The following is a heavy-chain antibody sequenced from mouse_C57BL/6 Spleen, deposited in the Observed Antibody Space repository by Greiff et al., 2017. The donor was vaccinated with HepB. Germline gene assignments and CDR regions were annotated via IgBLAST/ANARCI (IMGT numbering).Heavy chain of an antibody. J-gene: IGHJ2*01. V-gene: IGHV1-22*01. D-gene: IGHD2-1*01. CDR2: INPNNGGT. CDR1: GYTFTDYN. Sequence: VQLQQSGPELVKPGASVKMSCKASGYTFTDYNMHWVKQSHGKSLEWIGYINPNNGGTSYNQKFKGKATLTVNKSSSTAYMELRSLTSEDSAVYYCARGENYGNYENYFDYWGQGTTLTVSS. CDR3: ARGENYGNYENYFDY.